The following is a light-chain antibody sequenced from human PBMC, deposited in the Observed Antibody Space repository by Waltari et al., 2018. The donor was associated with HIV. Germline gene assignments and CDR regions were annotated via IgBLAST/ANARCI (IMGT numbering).Light chain of an antibody. V-gene: IGKV3-20*01. CDR2: DAS. CDR1: QSLTSTY. CDR3: QQYVTSPLT. J-gene: IGKJ4*01. Sequence: EIVLTQSPGPLSLSVGERATLSCRASQSLTSTYIAWYQQKPGQAPSLLIYDASTRATGIPDRFSGSGSGTDFTLTISRLEPEDFAVYYCQQYVTSPLTFGGGTKVQT.